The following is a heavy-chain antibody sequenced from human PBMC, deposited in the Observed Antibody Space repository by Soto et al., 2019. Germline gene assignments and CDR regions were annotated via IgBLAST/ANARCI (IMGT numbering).Heavy chain of an antibody. D-gene: IGHD3-10*01. Sequence: ETLPLTFTVSGGSISSYYWTWIRQPPVKGLEWIGFIYNSGSTHYNPSLRSRVTISVDTSKNQFSLKLRSVTAADTAVYYCASMGXHYGSGSYPLDYWGQGTLVTVS. J-gene: IGHJ4*02. CDR1: GGSISSYY. CDR2: IYNSGST. V-gene: IGHV4-59*08. CDR3: ASMGXHYGSGSYPLDY.